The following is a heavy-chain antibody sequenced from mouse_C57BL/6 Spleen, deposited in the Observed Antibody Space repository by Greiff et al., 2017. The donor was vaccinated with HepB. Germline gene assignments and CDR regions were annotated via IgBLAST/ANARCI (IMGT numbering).Heavy chain of an antibody. D-gene: IGHD2-4*01. CDR2: INPNNGGT. CDR1: GYTFTDYY. Sequence: EVQLQQSGPELVKPGASVKISCKASGYTFTDYYMNWVKQSHGKSLEWIGDINPNNGGTSYNQKFKGKATLTVDKSSSTAYMELRSLTSEDSAVYYCARSDYDYDAAFDYWGQGTTLTVSS. V-gene: IGHV1-26*01. J-gene: IGHJ2*01. CDR3: ARSDYDYDAAFDY.